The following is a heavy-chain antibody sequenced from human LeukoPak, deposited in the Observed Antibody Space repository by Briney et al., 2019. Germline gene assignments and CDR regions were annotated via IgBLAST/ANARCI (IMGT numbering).Heavy chain of an antibody. CDR3: ARDYKYAFDN. D-gene: IGHD5-24*01. V-gene: IGHV3-48*01. Sequence: GGFLRLSCAASGFTFSAYSMNWVRQAPGKGLEWISYIGISSGNTKYADSVKGRFTISGDKAKNSLYLQMNSLRVEDTAVYYCARDYKYAFDNWGQGTLVTVSS. CDR1: GFTFSAYS. J-gene: IGHJ4*02. CDR2: IGISSGNT.